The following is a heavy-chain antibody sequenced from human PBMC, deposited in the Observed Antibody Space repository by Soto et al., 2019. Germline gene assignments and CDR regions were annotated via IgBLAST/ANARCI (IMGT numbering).Heavy chain of an antibody. Sequence: GGSLRLSCAASGFTFDDYAMHLVRQVPGKGLEWVSGINWNSGSIGYADSVKGRFAISRDNAKNSLHLQMNSLRAEDTAFYYCVKDESINWYSGHFRHWGQGTLVTVSS. CDR3: VKDESINWYSGHFRH. CDR2: INWNSGSI. J-gene: IGHJ1*01. D-gene: IGHD6-13*01. CDR1: GFTFDDYA. V-gene: IGHV3-9*01.